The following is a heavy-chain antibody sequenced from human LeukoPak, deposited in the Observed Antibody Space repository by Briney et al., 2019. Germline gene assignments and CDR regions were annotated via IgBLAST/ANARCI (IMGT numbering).Heavy chain of an antibody. J-gene: IGHJ4*02. Sequence: GASLRLSCAASGFTFSSYAMNWVRQAPGKGLEWVSSISGSGGSTYYADSVKGRFTISRDNSKNTLYLQMNSLRAEDTAVYYCAKDFRTIAARLRVDYWGQGTLVTVSS. CDR3: AKDFRTIAARLRVDY. V-gene: IGHV3-23*01. CDR2: ISGSGGST. CDR1: GFTFSSYA. D-gene: IGHD6-6*01.